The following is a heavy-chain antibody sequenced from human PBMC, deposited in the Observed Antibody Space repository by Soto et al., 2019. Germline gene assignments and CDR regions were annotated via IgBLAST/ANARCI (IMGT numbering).Heavy chain of an antibody. CDR1: GGSISGSSYY. J-gene: IGHJ4*02. V-gene: IGHV4-39*01. D-gene: IGHD6-25*01. CDR3: ASSGISVFDY. CDR2: IYYSGST. Sequence: QLQLQESGPGLVKPSETLSLTCTVSGGSISGSSYYWGWIRQPPGKGLEWIGSIYYSGSTYYNPSLKSRVTISVDTSKNQFSLKLSSVTAADTAVYYCASSGISVFDYWGQGTLVTVSS.